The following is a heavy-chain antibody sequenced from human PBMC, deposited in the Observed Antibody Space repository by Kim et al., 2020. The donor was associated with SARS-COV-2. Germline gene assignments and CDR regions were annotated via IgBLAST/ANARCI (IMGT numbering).Heavy chain of an antibody. D-gene: IGHD3-16*01. CDR2: ISGDGGRS. CDR3: AKDKSGKSDSYRDYYYYIDV. V-gene: IGHV3-43*02. CDR1: GFRFDHYA. Sequence: GGSLRLSCVGSGFRFDHYAAHWVRQVPGKGLEWVALISGDGGRSWYGDSVKGRFTVSRDNRKNSLYLQMNSLRNEDTAVYYCAKDKSGKSDSYRDYYYYIDVWGKGTTVTVSS. J-gene: IGHJ6*03.